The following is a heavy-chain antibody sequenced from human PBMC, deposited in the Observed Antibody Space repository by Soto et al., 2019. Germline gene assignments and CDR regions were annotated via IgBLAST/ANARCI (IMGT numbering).Heavy chain of an antibody. CDR1: GGTFSSYA. CDR3: ARYSSSWYGFYYYGMDV. Sequence: QVQLVQSGAEVKKPGSSVKVSCKASGGTFSSYAISWVRQAPGQGLEWMGGITPIFGTANYAQKFQGRVTITADKSTSTAYMELSSLRSEDTAVYYCARYSSSWYGFYYYGMDVWGQGTTVTVSS. V-gene: IGHV1-69*06. D-gene: IGHD6-13*01. CDR2: ITPIFGTA. J-gene: IGHJ6*02.